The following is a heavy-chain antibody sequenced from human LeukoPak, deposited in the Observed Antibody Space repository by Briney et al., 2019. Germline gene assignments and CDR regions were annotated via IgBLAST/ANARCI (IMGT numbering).Heavy chain of an antibody. D-gene: IGHD1-26*01. CDR2: ISPDDSEI. CDR1: GYSFITYW. J-gene: IGHJ4*02. CDR3: ARHEGSGSYYSY. Sequence: GESLKISCKGSGYSFITYWIPCVRQMPGRGLEWMGIISPDDSEIRYSPSFRGQVTISADKSISTAYLQWSRLKASDTAFYYCARHEGSGSYYSYWGQGTLVSVSS. V-gene: IGHV5-51*01.